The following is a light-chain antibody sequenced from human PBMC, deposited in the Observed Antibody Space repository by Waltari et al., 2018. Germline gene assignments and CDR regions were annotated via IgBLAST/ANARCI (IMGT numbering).Light chain of an antibody. J-gene: IGLJ2*01. Sequence: QSALTQPASVSGSPGQSVTIFCAGTSNDVGCYNSVSWYQEHPGQAPRVIIYDVSDGPSGVYDRFSGSKSGNTASLTISGLQSEDEADYYCSSQSSNDVVLFGGGTKLTVL. V-gene: IGLV2-14*01. CDR1: SNDVGCYNS. CDR2: DVS. CDR3: SSQSSNDVVL.